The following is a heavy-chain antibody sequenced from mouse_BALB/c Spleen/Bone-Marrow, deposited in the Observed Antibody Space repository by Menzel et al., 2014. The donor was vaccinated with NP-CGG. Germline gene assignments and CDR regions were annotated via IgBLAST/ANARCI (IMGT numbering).Heavy chain of an antibody. CDR2: IWSGGST. J-gene: IGHJ4*01. D-gene: IGHD2-14*01. Sequence: VQLQESGPGLVQPSQSLSITCTVSGFSLTSYGVHWVRQSPGKGLEWLGVIWSGGSTDHNAAFISRLSISKDNSKSQVFFKMNSLHADDTAIYYCARNPPPYRLYAMDYWGQGTSVTVSS. CDR3: ARNPPPYRLYAMDY. CDR1: GFSLTSYG. V-gene: IGHV2-4-1*01.